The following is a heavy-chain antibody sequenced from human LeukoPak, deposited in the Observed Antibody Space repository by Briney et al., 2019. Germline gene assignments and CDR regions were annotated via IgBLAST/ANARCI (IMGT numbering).Heavy chain of an antibody. V-gene: IGHV4-4*07. CDR1: GGSISSYY. Sequence: PSETLSLTCTGSGGSISSYYWSWIGQPAGKGLEWIGRIYTSGSTNYNPSLKSRVTISVDTSKNQFSLKLSSVTAADTAVYYCARDHSSSWYAGSYYYYMDVWRKGTTVTVSS. CDR2: IYTSGST. J-gene: IGHJ6*03. CDR3: ARDHSSSWYAGSYYYYMDV. D-gene: IGHD6-13*01.